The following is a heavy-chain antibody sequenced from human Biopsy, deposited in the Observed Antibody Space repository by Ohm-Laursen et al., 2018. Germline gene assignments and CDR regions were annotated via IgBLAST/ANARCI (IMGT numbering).Heavy chain of an antibody. V-gene: IGHV3-30*18. CDR2: ISYDGSGE. CDR1: GFTFTSYG. CDR3: AKARVAIRYFDI. J-gene: IGHJ2*01. D-gene: IGHD2-15*01. Sequence: LRLSCAASGFTFTSYGMHWVRQAPGKGLEWVAVISYDGSGEYYADSLQGRFTISRDNAKNSLYLQMNSLRAGDTALYYCAKARVAIRYFDIWGRGTLVTVSS.